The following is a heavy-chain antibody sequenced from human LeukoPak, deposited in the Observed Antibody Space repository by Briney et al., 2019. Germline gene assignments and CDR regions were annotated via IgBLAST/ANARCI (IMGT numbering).Heavy chain of an antibody. CDR2: INPNSGGT. J-gene: IGHJ4*02. CDR3: ARGDIVVVVAATLDY. CDR1: GYTFTGYY. V-gene: IGHV1-2*02. Sequence: ASVKVSCKASGYTFTGYYMHWVRQAPGQGLEWMGWINPNSGGTNYAQKFQGRVTMTRDTSISTAYMEPSRLRSDDTAVYYCARGDIVVVVAATLDYWGQGTLVTVSS. D-gene: IGHD2-15*01.